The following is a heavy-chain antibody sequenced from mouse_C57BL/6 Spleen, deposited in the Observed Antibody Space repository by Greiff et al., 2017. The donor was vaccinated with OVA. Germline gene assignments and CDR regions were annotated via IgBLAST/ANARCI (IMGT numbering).Heavy chain of an antibody. CDR1: GYTFTSYW. J-gene: IGHJ1*03. Sequence: VQLQQPGAELVKPGASVKLSCKASGYTFTSYWMQWVKQRPGQGLEWIGEIDPSDSYTNYNQKFKGKATLTVDTSSSTAYMQLSSLTSEDSAVYYCARGSYPGYFDVWGTGTTVTVSS. CDR3: ARGSYPGYFDV. CDR2: IDPSDSYT. V-gene: IGHV1-50*01.